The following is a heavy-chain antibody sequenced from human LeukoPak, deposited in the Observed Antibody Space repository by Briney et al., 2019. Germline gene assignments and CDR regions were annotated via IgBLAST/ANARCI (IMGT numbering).Heavy chain of an antibody. CDR1: GASFSGYY. V-gene: IGHV4-34*01. Sequence: SETLSLTCAVYGASFSGYYWSWIRQPPGKGLEWIGEINHSGSTNYNPSLKSRVTMSVDTSKNQFSLKLSSVTAADTAVYYCASNSFDYYGSGSYSVDYWGQGTLVTVSS. D-gene: IGHD3-10*01. J-gene: IGHJ4*02. CDR2: INHSGST. CDR3: ASNSFDYYGSGSYSVDY.